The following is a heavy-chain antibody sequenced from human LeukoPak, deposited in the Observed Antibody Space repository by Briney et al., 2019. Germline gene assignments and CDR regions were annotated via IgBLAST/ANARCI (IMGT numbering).Heavy chain of an antibody. V-gene: IGHV1-46*01. D-gene: IGHD3-10*01. CDR3: ARDGLMVRGVKNQFDY. J-gene: IGHJ4*02. CDR1: GYTFTSYY. CDR2: INPSGGST. Sequence: GASVKVSCKASGYTFTSYYMHWVRQAPGQGLEWMGIINPSGGSTSYAQKFQGRVTMTRDMSTSTVYMELSSLRSEDTAVYYCARDGLMVRGVKNQFDYWGQGTLVTVSS.